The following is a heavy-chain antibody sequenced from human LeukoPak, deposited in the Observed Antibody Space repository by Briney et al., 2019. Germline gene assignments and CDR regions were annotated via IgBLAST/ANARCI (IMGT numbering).Heavy chain of an antibody. CDR3: AREHSGNGYSY. CDR2: ISSSSSYI. J-gene: IGHJ4*02. CDR1: GFTFSSYS. D-gene: IGHD4-23*01. V-gene: IGHV3-21*01. Sequence: GGSLRLSCAASGFTFSSYSMNWVRQAPGKGLEWVSSISSSSSYIYYADSVKGRFTISRDNAKDSLYLQMNSLRAEDTAVYYCAREHSGNGYSYWGQGTLVTVSS.